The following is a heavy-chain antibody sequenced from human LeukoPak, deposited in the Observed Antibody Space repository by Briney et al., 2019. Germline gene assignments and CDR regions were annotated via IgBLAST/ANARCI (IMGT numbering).Heavy chain of an antibody. D-gene: IGHD5-18*01. CDR1: GGSFSGYY. CDR2: INHSGST. J-gene: IGHJ4*02. Sequence: SETLSLTCAVYGGSFSGYYWSWIRQPPGKGLEWIGEINHSGSTNYNPSLKSRVTISVDTSKNQFSLKLSSVTAADTAVYYCARDDTAMPSNWGRGTLVTVSS. CDR3: ARDDTAMPSN. V-gene: IGHV4-34*01.